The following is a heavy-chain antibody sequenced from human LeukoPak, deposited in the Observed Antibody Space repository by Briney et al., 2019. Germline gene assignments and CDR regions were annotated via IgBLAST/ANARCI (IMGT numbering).Heavy chain of an antibody. Sequence: GGSLRLSCAASGSIFGNYWMGWVRQSPEKGLEWVSAISGGGVSTYYADSVKGRFTISRDNSKNTLYLQMNSLRAEDTAVYYCARKYISSRFDPWGPGTLVTVSS. D-gene: IGHD6-13*01. CDR1: GSIFGNYW. J-gene: IGHJ5*02. CDR3: ARKYISSRFDP. V-gene: IGHV3-23*01. CDR2: ISGGGVST.